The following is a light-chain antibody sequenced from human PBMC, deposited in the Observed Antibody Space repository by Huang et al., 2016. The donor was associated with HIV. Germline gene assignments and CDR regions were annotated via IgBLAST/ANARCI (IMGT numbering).Light chain of an antibody. CDR1: QSLVYSDGNTY. J-gene: IGKJ1*01. CDR3: MQGTLWPWT. Sequence: DVVMTQSPLSLPVTPGQPASISCKSRQSLVYSDGNTYLNWFQQRPGQSPRRLIYKVSNRDSGVPDRFSGSGSGTDFTLKISRVEAVDVGVYYCMQGTLWPWTFGQGTKVEIK. CDR2: KVS. V-gene: IGKV2-30*01.